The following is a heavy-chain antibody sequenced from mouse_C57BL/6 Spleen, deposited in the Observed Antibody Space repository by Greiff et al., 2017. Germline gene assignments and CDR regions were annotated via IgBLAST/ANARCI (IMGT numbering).Heavy chain of an antibody. V-gene: IGHV1-59*01. D-gene: IGHD1-1*01. CDR2: IDPSDSYT. Sequence: QVQLQQSGAELVRPGTSVKLSCKASGYTFTSYWMHWVKQRPGQGLEWIGVIDPSDSYTNYNQKFKGKATLTVDTSSSTAYMQLSSLTSEDSAVYYCARENYGSSGFAYWGQGTLVTVSA. J-gene: IGHJ3*01. CDR3: ARENYGSSGFAY. CDR1: GYTFTSYW.